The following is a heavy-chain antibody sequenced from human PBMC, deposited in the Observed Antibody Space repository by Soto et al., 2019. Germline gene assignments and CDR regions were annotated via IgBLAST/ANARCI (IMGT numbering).Heavy chain of an antibody. D-gene: IGHD6-19*01. CDR3: AREVPGSRDSSGLRYYYYGMDV. Sequence: QVQLQQWGAGLLKPSETLSLTCAVYGGSFSGYYWSWIRQPPGKGLEWIGEINHSGSTNYNPSLKSRVTISVDKSKNQFSLKLSSVTAADTAVYYCAREVPGSRDSSGLRYYYYGMDVWGQGTTVTVSS. J-gene: IGHJ6*02. CDR2: INHSGST. CDR1: GGSFSGYY. V-gene: IGHV4-34*01.